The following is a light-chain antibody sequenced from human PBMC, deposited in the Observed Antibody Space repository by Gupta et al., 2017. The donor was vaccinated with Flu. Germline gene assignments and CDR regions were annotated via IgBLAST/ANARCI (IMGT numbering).Light chain of an antibody. J-gene: IGLJ3*02. V-gene: IGLV2-14*01. CDR2: EVS. CDR3: SSYTSSSTWV. CDR1: SSDVGGYNY. Sequence: QSALTXPASVXGSPGQXITISCTGTSSDVGGYNYVSWYQQHPGKAPKLMIYEVSNRPSGVSNRFSGSKSGNTASLTISGLQAEDEADYYCSSYTSSSTWVFGGGTKLTVL.